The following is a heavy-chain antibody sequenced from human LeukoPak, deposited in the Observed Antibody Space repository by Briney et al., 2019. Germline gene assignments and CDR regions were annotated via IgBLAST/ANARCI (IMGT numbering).Heavy chain of an antibody. V-gene: IGHV3-48*03. CDR2: ISSSGITI. CDR3: ARGLKAFDY. D-gene: IGHD2-8*01. Sequence: GGSLRLSCAASGVTFSSYEMNSVRQAPGKGLEWVSYISSSGITIYYADSVKGRFTISRDKAKNSLYLQMNSLRAEDTAVYYCARGLKAFDYWGQGTLVTVSS. J-gene: IGHJ4*02. CDR1: GVTFSSYE.